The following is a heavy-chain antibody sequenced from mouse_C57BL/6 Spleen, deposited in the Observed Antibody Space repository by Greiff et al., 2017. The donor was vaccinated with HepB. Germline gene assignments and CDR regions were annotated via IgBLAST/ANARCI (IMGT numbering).Heavy chain of an antibody. D-gene: IGHD1-1*01. V-gene: IGHV5-6*01. J-gene: IGHJ1*03. Sequence: EVKLVESGGDLVKPGGSLKLSCAASGFTFSSYGMSWVRQTPDKRLEWVATISSGSSYTYYPDSVKGRFTISRDNAKNTLYLQMSSLKSEDTAMYYCARHLGTTVGYFDVWGTGTTVTVSS. CDR1: GFTFSSYG. CDR3: ARHLGTTVGYFDV. CDR2: ISSGSSYT.